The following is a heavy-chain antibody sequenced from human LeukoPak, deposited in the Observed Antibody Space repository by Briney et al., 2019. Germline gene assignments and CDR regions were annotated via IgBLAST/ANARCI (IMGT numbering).Heavy chain of an antibody. CDR3: ARDTDFWSAYRFDY. Sequence: SETLSLTCTVSGGSISNYYWSWIRQPPGKGLEWIGYIYYSGNTNCNPSLKSRVTILVDTSKNQFSLKLTSVTAADTAVYYCARDTDFWSAYRFDYWGQGTLVTVSS. J-gene: IGHJ4*02. V-gene: IGHV4-59*01. CDR1: GGSISNYY. D-gene: IGHD3-3*01. CDR2: IYYSGNT.